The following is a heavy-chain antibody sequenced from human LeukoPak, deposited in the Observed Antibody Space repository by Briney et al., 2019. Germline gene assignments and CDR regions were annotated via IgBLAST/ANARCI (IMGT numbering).Heavy chain of an antibody. D-gene: IGHD5-18*01. CDR1: AFTFSSYG. CDR2: IWYDGSNK. V-gene: IGHV3-33*01. CDR3: ARDRGYSYFDY. J-gene: IGHJ4*02. Sequence: PGGSLRLSCAVSAFTFSSYGMHWVRQAPGKGLEWVAVIWYDGSNKYYADSVKGRFTISRDNSKNTLYLQMNSLRTEDTAVYYCARDRGYSYFDYWGQGTLVTVSS.